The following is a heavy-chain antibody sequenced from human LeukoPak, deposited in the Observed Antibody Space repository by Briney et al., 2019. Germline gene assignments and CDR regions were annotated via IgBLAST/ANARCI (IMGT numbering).Heavy chain of an antibody. D-gene: IGHD5-18*01. V-gene: IGHV3-9*01. Sequence: PGRSLRLSCAASGFTFDDYAMHWVRQAPVKGLEWVSGISWNSGSIGYADSVKGRFTISRDNAKNSLYLQMNSLRAEDTALYYCAKVKIGYSYGFDYWGQGTLVTVSS. J-gene: IGHJ4*02. CDR2: ISWNSGSI. CDR3: AKVKIGYSYGFDY. CDR1: GFTFDDYA.